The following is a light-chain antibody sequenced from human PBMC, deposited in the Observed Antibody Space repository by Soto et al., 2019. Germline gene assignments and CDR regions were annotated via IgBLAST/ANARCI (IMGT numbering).Light chain of an antibody. CDR1: SSNVGGYNY. Sequence: QSVLTQPRSVSGSPGQSVALSCTGTSSNVGGYNYVSWYQQHPGKAPKLMIYDVSKRPSGVPDRFSGSKSGNTASLSISGLQAEDEADYYCCSYAGRYTSHVFGHGTKVTVL. J-gene: IGLJ1*01. CDR3: CSYAGRYTSHV. CDR2: DVS. V-gene: IGLV2-11*01.